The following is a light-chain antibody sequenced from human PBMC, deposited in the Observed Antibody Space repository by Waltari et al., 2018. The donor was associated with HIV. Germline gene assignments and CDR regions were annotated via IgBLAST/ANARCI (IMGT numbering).Light chain of an antibody. CDR3: QQYNKWPRT. CDR1: QSVSSN. CDR2: GAS. V-gene: IGKV3-15*01. Sequence: EIVMTQSPATLSVSPGERATLSCRASQSVSSNLAWYQQKPGQAPRLLIYGASTRATGIPARFSGSGSGTEFTLTISSLQSEDFAVYYCQQYNKWPRTFGRGTKVEI. J-gene: IGKJ4*02.